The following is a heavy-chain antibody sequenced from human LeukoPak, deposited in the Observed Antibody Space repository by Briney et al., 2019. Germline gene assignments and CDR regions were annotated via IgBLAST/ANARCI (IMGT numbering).Heavy chain of an antibody. D-gene: IGHD2-2*01. J-gene: IGHJ4*02. V-gene: IGHV3-23*01. CDR2: ISGSGDST. CDR1: GFTFSSYA. CDR3: AKDRDIVVVPAALFDY. Sequence: GSLRLSCAASGFTFSSYAMSWVRQAPGKGLEWVSAISGSGDSTYYADSVKGRFTISRDNSKNTLYLQMNSLRAEDTAVYYCAKDRDIVVVPAALFDYWGQGTLVTVSS.